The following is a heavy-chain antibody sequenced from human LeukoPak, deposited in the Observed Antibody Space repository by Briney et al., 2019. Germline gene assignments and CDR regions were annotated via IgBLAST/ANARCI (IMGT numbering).Heavy chain of an antibody. D-gene: IGHD6-19*01. Sequence: ASVKVSCKASGYTFTSYYMHWVRQAPGQGLEWMGIINPSGGSTSYAQKLQGRVTMTRDTSTSTVYMELSSLRSEDTAVYYCARGYSSGWYTDLIVDFDYWGQGTLVTVSS. V-gene: IGHV1-46*01. CDR3: ARGYSSGWYTDLIVDFDY. J-gene: IGHJ4*02. CDR1: GYTFTSYY. CDR2: INPSGGST.